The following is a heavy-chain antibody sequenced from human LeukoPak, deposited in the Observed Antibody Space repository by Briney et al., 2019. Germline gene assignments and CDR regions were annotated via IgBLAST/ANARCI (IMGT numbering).Heavy chain of an antibody. J-gene: IGHJ1*01. CDR1: GFTFSTYW. CDR3: ARAPSEIGGYYPEYFRH. CDR2: IKSDGST. D-gene: IGHD3-22*01. V-gene: IGHV3-74*01. Sequence: PGESLRLSCAASGFTFSTYWMHWVRQAPGKGLVWVSRIKSDGSTDYADSVKGRFTISRDNANNTLSLQMNSLRPEDTGVYYCARAPSEIGGYYPEYFRHWGQGTLVTVSS.